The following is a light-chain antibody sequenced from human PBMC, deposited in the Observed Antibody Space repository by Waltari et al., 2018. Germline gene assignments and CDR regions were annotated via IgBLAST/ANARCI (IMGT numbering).Light chain of an antibody. CDR2: AAS. CDR3: QQYYSTPWT. CDR1: QGISSY. Sequence: AIRITQSPSSLSASTGDRVTITCRASQGISSYLAWYQQKPGKAPKLLIYAASTLQSGVPDRFSGSGSGTDFTLTISSLQAEDVAVYYCQQYYSTPWTFGQGTKVEIK. J-gene: IGKJ1*01. V-gene: IGKV1-8*01.